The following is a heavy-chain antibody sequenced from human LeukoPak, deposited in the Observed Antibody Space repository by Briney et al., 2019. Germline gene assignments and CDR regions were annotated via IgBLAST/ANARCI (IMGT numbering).Heavy chain of an antibody. V-gene: IGHV4-59*08. J-gene: IGHJ4*02. D-gene: IGHD2-2*01. CDR3: ARYTPAAKGMFDY. CDR2: IYYTGST. CDR1: GSSISSYY. Sequence: PSETLSLTCTVSGSSISSYYWSWIRQPPGKGLEWLGYIYYTGSTSYSPSLKSRVTISLDTSKNQFSLMLSPVTAADTAVYYCARYTPAAKGMFDYWGQGTLVTVSS.